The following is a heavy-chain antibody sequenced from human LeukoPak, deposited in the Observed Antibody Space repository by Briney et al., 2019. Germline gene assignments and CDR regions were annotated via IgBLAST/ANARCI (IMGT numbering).Heavy chain of an antibody. Sequence: PGGTLRLSCAASGFTFSSYGMSWVRQAPGKGLEWVSAISGSGGSTYYADSVKGRFTISRDNSKNTLYLQMNSLRAEDTAVYYCAQAGSYYYFDYWGQGTLVTVSS. V-gene: IGHV3-23*01. J-gene: IGHJ4*02. CDR1: GFTFSSYG. CDR3: AQAGSYYYFDY. D-gene: IGHD1-26*01. CDR2: ISGSGGST.